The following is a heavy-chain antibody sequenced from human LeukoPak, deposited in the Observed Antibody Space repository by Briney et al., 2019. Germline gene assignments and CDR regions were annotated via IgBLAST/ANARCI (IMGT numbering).Heavy chain of an antibody. J-gene: IGHJ6*02. Sequence: ASVKVSCKASGYTFTSYGISWVRQAPGQGLEWMGWISAYNGNTNYAQKLQGRVTMTTDTSTSTAYMELRSLRSEDTAVYYCARGLSRYYGSGTSPRMDVWGQGTTVTVSS. CDR1: GYTFTSYG. CDR2: ISAYNGNT. V-gene: IGHV1-18*01. CDR3: ARGLSRYYGSGTSPRMDV. D-gene: IGHD3-10*01.